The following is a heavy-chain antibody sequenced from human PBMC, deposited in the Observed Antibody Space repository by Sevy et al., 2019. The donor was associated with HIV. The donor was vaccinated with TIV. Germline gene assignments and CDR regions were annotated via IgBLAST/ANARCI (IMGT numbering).Heavy chain of an antibody. CDR3: VKLKQSPTMVRGVIMKDAFDI. J-gene: IGHJ3*02. CDR2: ISSNGGST. Sequence: GGSLRLSCSASGFTFSSYAMHWVRQAPGKGLEYVSAISSNGGSTYYADSVKGRFTISRDNSKNTLYLQMSSLRAEDTAMYYCVKLKQSPTMVRGVIMKDAFDIWGQGTMVTVSS. V-gene: IGHV3-64D*06. CDR1: GFTFSSYA. D-gene: IGHD3-10*01.